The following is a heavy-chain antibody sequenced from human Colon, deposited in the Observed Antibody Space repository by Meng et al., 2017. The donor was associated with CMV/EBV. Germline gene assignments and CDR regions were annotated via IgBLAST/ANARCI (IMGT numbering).Heavy chain of an antibody. D-gene: IGHD6-13*01. V-gene: IGHV4-34*01. CDR1: GVSFSGNY. J-gene: IGHJ5*02. CDR2: INHSGST. Sequence: VYGVSFSGNYWSWIRQPPGKGLEWIGEINHSGSTNYNPSLKSRVTISVDTSKNQFSLKLSSVTAADTAVYYCARGFSSSWYVIWFDPWGQGTLVTVSS. CDR3: ARGFSSSWYVIWFDP.